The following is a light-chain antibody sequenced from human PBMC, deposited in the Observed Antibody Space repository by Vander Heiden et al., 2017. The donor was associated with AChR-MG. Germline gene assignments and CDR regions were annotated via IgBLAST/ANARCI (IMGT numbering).Light chain of an antibody. V-gene: IGKV4-1*01. CDR3: QQYDSNPQV. Sequence: DIVVTQSPDSVAVSLGERATINCKSSQSVLNPSNHKNYLAWFQQKPGQPPKLLCYWSASRESGVPDRFIGSGSVTDFTLTINSLQAEDVAVYFGQQYDSNPQVFGQGTKVAI. CDR2: WSA. J-gene: IGKJ1*01. CDR1: QSVLNPSNHKNY.